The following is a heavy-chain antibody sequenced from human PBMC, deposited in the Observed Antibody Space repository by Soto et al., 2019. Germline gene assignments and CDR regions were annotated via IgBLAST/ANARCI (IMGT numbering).Heavy chain of an antibody. V-gene: IGHV3-21*01. CDR2: ISSSSSYI. D-gene: IGHD3-3*01. CDR3: ARGTYYDFWSGYFPPMNYYYYYGMDV. Sequence: GGSLRLSCAASGFTFSSYSMNWVRQAPGKGLEWVSSISSSSSYIYYADSVKGRFTISRDNAKNSLYLQMNSLRAEDTAVYYCARGTYYDFWSGYFPPMNYYYYYGMDVWGQGTTVTVSS. J-gene: IGHJ6*02. CDR1: GFTFSSYS.